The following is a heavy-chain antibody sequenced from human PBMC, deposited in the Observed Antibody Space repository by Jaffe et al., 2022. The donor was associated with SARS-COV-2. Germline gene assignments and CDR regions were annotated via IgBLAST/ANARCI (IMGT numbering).Heavy chain of an antibody. D-gene: IGHD2-8*02. V-gene: IGHV5-10-1*03. CDR3: ARDRGGVYYYYGMDV. CDR2: IDPSDSYT. J-gene: IGHJ6*02. Sequence: EVQLVQSGAEVKKPGESLRISCKGSGYSFTSYWISWVRQMPGKGLEWMGRIDPSDSYTNYSPSFQGHVTISADKSISTAYLQWSSLKASDTAMYYCARDRGGVYYYYGMDVWGQGTTVTVSS. CDR1: GYSFTSYW.